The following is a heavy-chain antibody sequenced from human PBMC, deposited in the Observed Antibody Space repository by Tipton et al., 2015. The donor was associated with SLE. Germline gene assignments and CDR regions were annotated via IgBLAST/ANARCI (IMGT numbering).Heavy chain of an antibody. J-gene: IGHJ6*03. CDR3: ARDFRYYDSWSGSPDYYYYMDV. D-gene: IGHD3-3*01. CDR2: INHSGST. V-gene: IGHV4-34*01. CDR1: GGAFRGYY. Sequence: TLSLTCAVYGGAFRGYYWSWVRQPPGMGLEWIGEINHSGSTNYNPSLKSRVTISVDTSKNQFSLKLSSVTAADTAVYYCARDFRYYDSWSGSPDYYYYMDVWGKGTTVTVSS.